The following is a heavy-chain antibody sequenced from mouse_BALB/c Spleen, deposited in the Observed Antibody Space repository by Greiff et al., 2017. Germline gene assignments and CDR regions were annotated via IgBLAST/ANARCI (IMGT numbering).Heavy chain of an antibody. D-gene: IGHD2-4*01. CDR1: GFTFSDYY. V-gene: IGHV5-4*02. J-gene: IGHJ3*01. CDR2: ISDGGSYT. Sequence: EVQRVESGGGLVKPGGSLKLSCAASGFTFSDYYMYWVRQTPEKRLEWVATISDGGSYTYYPDSVKGRFTISRDNAKNNLYLQMSSLKSEDTAMYYCARVYDYGRFAYWGQGTLVTVSA. CDR3: ARVYDYGRFAY.